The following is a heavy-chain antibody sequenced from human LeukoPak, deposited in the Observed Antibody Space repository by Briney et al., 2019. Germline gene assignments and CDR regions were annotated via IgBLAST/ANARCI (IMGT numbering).Heavy chain of an antibody. CDR1: GGSISSYY. CDR2: IYYSGST. D-gene: IGHD3-3*01. CDR3: ARGTLLDDFWSGYYLRSPPLFDY. V-gene: IGHV4-59*01. Sequence: SETLSLTCTVSGGSISSYYWSWIRQPPGKGLEWIGYIYYSGSTNYNPSLKSRVTISVDTSKNQFSLKLGSVTAADTAVYYCARGTLLDDFWSGYYLRSPPLFDYWGQGTLVTVSS. J-gene: IGHJ4*02.